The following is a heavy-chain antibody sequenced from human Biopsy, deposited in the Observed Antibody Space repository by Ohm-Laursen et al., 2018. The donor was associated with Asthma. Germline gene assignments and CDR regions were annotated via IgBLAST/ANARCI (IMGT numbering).Heavy chain of an antibody. D-gene: IGHD2-21*02. V-gene: IGHV3-33*01. Sequence: SLRLSCAASGITFSTYGMHWVRQAPGKGLEWVSFIWYDGRKKTYADSVKGRFTISRDNPRSTLYLQMNSLRAEDTAIYYCARDVSAAPSIVVVTAADCWGQGTLVTVSA. J-gene: IGHJ4*02. CDR2: IWYDGRKK. CDR3: ARDVSAAPSIVVVTAADC. CDR1: GITFSTYG.